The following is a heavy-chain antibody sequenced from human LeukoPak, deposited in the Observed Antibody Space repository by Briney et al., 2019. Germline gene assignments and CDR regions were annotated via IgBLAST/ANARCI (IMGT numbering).Heavy chain of an antibody. Sequence: PGGSLRLSCAASGFTFSNHAMNWVRQAPGKGLEWVSLICGGGVSTNYAESVKGRFTISRDNSRNTVYVQMNSLRAEDTAVYYCAKGPIDYSTHLFDSWGQGILVTVSS. CDR2: ICGGGVST. D-gene: IGHD4-11*01. CDR1: GFTFSNHA. CDR3: AKGPIDYSTHLFDS. J-gene: IGHJ5*01. V-gene: IGHV3-23*01.